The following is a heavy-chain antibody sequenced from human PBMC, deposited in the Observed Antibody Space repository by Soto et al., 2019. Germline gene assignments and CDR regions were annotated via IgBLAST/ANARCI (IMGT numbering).Heavy chain of an antibody. J-gene: IGHJ4*02. Sequence: SETLSLTCAVSVYSISTGYHWGWIRQPPGKGLEWIGKIYHRGSAYYNPSFKSRITMSLDTSKNEISLKLTSVTAADTAVYYCARVRDNGKIDYWGQGTLVTVSS. CDR2: IYHRGSA. CDR1: VYSISTGYH. D-gene: IGHD1-26*01. V-gene: IGHV4-38-2*01. CDR3: ARVRDNGKIDY.